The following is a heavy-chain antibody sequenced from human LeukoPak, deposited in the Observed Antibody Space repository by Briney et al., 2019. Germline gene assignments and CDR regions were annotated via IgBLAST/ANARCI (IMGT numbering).Heavy chain of an antibody. J-gene: IGHJ3*02. CDR2: INHSGST. V-gene: IGHV4-34*01. CDR3: AREWVLVAAAAPDAFDI. D-gene: IGHD6-13*01. CDR1: GGSFSGYY. Sequence: SEALSLTCAVYGGSFSGYYWSWIRQPPGKGLEWIGEINHSGSTNYNPSLKSRVTISVDTSKNQFSLKLSSVTAADTAVYYCAREWVLVAAAAPDAFDIWGQGTMVTVSS.